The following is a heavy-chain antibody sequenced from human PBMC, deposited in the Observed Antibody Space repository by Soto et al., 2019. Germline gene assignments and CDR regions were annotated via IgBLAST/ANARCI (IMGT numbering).Heavy chain of an antibody. Sequence: ASVKVSCKASGYTFTSYYMHWVRQAPGQGLEWMGIINPSGGSTSYAQKFQGRVTMTRDTSTSTVYMELSSLRSEDTAVYYCARGGLGNYYDSSGYYFDDYWGQGTLVTVSS. D-gene: IGHD3-22*01. CDR3: ARGGLGNYYDSSGYYFDDY. CDR1: GYTFTSYY. J-gene: IGHJ4*02. V-gene: IGHV1-46*01. CDR2: INPSGGST.